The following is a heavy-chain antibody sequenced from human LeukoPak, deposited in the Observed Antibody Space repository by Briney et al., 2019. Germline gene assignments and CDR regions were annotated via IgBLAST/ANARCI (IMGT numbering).Heavy chain of an antibody. V-gene: IGHV3-66*02. CDR1: GFTVSSNY. D-gene: IGHD2-2*02. J-gene: IGHJ3*02. CDR2: IYSGGST. CDR3: ARSIVVPAAILGNAFDI. Sequence: GGSLRLSCAASGFTVSSNYMSWVRQAPGKGLEWVSVIYSGGSTYYADSVKGRFTISRDSSKNTLYLQMNSLRAEDTAVYYCARSIVVPAAILGNAFDIWGQGTMVTVSS.